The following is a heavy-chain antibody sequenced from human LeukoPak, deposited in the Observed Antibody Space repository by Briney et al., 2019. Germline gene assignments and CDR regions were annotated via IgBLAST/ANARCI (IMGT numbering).Heavy chain of an antibody. CDR1: GFTFSSYE. Sequence: GGSLRLSCAASGFTFSSYEMNWVRQAPGKGLEWVSYISSSGSTIYYADSVKGRFTISRDNAKNSLYLQMNSQRAEDTAVYYCARDKEDYYGSGSYFAAFDYWGQGTLVTVSS. D-gene: IGHD3-10*01. CDR3: ARDKEDYYGSGSYFAAFDY. J-gene: IGHJ4*02. CDR2: ISSSGSTI. V-gene: IGHV3-48*03.